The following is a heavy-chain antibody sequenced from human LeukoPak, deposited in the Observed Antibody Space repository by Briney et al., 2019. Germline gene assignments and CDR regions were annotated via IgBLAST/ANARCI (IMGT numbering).Heavy chain of an antibody. J-gene: IGHJ4*02. CDR3: VKDRYVDF. V-gene: IGHV3-64D*09. Sequence: GGSLRLSCSVSGFTIRSYAMHWVRQAPGKGLVYVPSISSNGGSTYYADSVKGRFTISRDNSKNTLYLQMSSLRAEDTAVYYCVKDRYVDFWGQGTLVTVSS. CDR2: ISSNGGST. CDR1: GFTIRSYA.